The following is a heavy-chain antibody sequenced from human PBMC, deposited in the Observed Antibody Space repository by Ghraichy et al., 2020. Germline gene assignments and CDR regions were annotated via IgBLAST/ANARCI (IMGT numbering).Heavy chain of an antibody. CDR2: ISGSGSSP. Sequence: GGSLRLSCAASGFTFSNYAMSWVRQASGKGLEWVSAISGSGSSPYYADSVKGRFTISRDNSKNTLYLEMNSLRAEDTAVYYCAKDPEVAYGDIGSFDFWGQGTLVTVSS. V-gene: IGHV3-23*01. J-gene: IGHJ4*02. CDR1: GFTFSNYA. CDR3: AKDPEVAYGDIGSFDF. D-gene: IGHD4-17*01.